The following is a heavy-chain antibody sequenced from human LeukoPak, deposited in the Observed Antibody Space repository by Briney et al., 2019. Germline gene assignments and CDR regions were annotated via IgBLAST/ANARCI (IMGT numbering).Heavy chain of an antibody. D-gene: IGHD2-15*01. CDR2: ISATGGST. CDR3: AKGFIGYCSGGRCSTFGY. Sequence: PGGSLRLSCAASGFTFSSYAMSWVRQAPGKGLEWVSSISATGGSTYYADSVKGRFTISRDNSKNTLYLQMNSLRAEDTAVYYCAKGFIGYCSGGRCSTFGYWGQGTLVTVX. CDR1: GFTFSSYA. J-gene: IGHJ4*02. V-gene: IGHV3-23*01.